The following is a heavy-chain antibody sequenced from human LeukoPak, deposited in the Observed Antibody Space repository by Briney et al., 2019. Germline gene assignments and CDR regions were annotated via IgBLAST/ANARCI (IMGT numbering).Heavy chain of an antibody. CDR3: ERAPEGSGSSYYFDY. Sequence: PGGSLRLSCAASGFTFSSYWMSWVRQAPGKGLEWVANINRDGGEKYHVDSVKGRFTISRDNAKNSLYLQMNSLRTEDTAIYYCERAPEGSGSSYYFDYWGQGILVTVSS. V-gene: IGHV3-7*01. J-gene: IGHJ4*02. D-gene: IGHD3-10*01. CDR2: INRDGGEK. CDR1: GFTFSSYW.